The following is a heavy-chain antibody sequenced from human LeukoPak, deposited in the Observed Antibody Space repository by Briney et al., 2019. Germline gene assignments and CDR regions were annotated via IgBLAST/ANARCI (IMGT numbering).Heavy chain of an antibody. CDR1: GVSIKDYY. CDR3: ARIRCGHSGSVCYNH. J-gene: IGHJ4*02. CDR2: ISHTEGT. Sequence: PSETLSLTCGVFGVSIKDYYWIGIRQSPGKGLEGIGEISHTEGTRYNPSLERRVTMSVGTSENQLSLKLIFVTAADTAVYYCARIRCGHSGSVCYNHWGLGTLVTVSS. D-gene: IGHD3-9*01. V-gene: IGHV4-34*01.